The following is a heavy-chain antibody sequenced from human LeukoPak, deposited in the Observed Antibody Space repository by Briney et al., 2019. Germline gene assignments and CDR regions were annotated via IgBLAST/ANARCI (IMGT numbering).Heavy chain of an antibody. D-gene: IGHD4-11*01. CDR1: GFIFSDYY. J-gene: IGHJ6*02. Sequence: GGSLRLSCAASGFIFSDYYMSWIRQAPGKGLEWVSYISSSSSYTNYADSVKGRFTISRDNAKSSLYLQMNSLRAEDTAVYYCAGAPHYSNYGPYYYGMDVWGQGTTVTVSS. CDR3: AGAPHYSNYGPYYYGMDV. V-gene: IGHV3-11*06. CDR2: ISSSSSYT.